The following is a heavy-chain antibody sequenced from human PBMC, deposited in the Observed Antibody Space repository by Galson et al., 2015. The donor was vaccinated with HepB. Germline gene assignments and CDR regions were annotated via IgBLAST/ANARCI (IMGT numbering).Heavy chain of an antibody. V-gene: IGHV3-30*04. J-gene: IGHJ1*01. CDR2: ISHDGTDK. CDR3: AREGGE. CDR1: GFTISTYR. D-gene: IGHD3-10*01. Sequence: SLRLSCAASGFTISTYRLHWFRQAPGKGLEWVAVISHDGTDKYYAKSLEGRFTVSRDNSRSTLYLEMNSLRPDDTAIYCCAREGGEWGQGTLVTVSS.